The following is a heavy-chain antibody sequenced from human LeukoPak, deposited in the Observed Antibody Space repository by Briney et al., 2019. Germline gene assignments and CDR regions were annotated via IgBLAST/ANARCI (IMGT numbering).Heavy chain of an antibody. CDR2: INPSGGST. CDR3: AREIRYYDSSGTDAFDI. D-gene: IGHD3-22*01. CDR1: GYTFSSYY. J-gene: IGHJ3*02. V-gene: IGHV1-46*01. Sequence: GASVKVSCKASGYTFSSYYMYWVRQAPGQGLEWMGIINPSGGSTTYAQKFQGRVTMTRDTSISTAYMELSRLRSDDTAVYYCAREIRYYDSSGTDAFDIWGQGTMVTVSS.